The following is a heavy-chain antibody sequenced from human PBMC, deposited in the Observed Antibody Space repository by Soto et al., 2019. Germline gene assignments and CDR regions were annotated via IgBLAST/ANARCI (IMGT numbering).Heavy chain of an antibody. J-gene: IGHJ3*02. D-gene: IGHD2-15*01. CDR2: ITIGGGPT. CDR1: GFTFRSYS. CDR3: ARDIGYAFDI. V-gene: IGHV3-48*02. Sequence: GGSLRLSCAASGFTFRSYSMNWVRQAPGKGLEWLSYITIGGGPTYNADSVQGRFTISRDNAKDSLYLQMNSLRDEDTAVHYCARDIGYAFDIWGQGTRGTVSS.